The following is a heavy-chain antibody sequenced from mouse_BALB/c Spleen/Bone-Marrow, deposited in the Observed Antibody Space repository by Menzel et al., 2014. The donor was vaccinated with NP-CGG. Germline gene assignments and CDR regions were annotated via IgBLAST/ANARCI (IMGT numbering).Heavy chain of an antibody. CDR1: GYSITRDYA. V-gene: IGHV3-2*02. Sequence: EVKVVDSGPGLVKPSQSLSLTCIVTGYSITRDYAWNWIRQFPGNKLEWMGYISYSGSTTYNPSLESRISITRDTSKNQFFLQLNSVTTEDTATYYCARSSSYDYDVGFAYRGQGTLVTVSA. D-gene: IGHD2-4*01. CDR3: ARSSSYDYDVGFAY. J-gene: IGHJ3*01. CDR2: ISYSGST.